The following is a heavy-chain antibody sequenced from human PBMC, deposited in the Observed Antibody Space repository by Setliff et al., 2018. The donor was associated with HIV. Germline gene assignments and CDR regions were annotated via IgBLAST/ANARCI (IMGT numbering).Heavy chain of an antibody. V-gene: IGHV1-18*01. CDR2: ISPDNGVT. Sequence: ASVKVSCKTSGYNFPVYGITWVRQAPGHGLEWMGWISPDNGVTKYVEKNQDRVTMTTDTATNTGYMELRNLTSDDTAVYSCARVSLVGANSGLCEYWGQGTLVTVSS. CDR3: ARVSLVGANSGLCEY. J-gene: IGHJ4*02. D-gene: IGHD1-26*01. CDR1: GYNFPVYG.